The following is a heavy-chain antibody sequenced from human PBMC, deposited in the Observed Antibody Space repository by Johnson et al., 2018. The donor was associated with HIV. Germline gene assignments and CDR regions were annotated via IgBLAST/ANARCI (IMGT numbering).Heavy chain of an antibody. CDR2: IQSDGDNK. CDR3: ARVRRSGWFDNDAFDI. V-gene: IGHV3-30*02. J-gene: IGHJ3*02. D-gene: IGHD6-19*01. CDR1: GVTFSNYG. Sequence: AAGGVTFSNYGMHWVRQAPGKGLEWVAFIQSDGDNKYYTDSVKGRFTISRDNSKNTLFLLMSSLRADDTAVYYCARVRRSGWFDNDAFDIWGQGTMVTVSS.